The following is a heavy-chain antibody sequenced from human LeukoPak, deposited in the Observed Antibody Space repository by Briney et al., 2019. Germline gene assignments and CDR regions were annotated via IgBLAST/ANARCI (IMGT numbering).Heavy chain of an antibody. CDR1: GYIFSNYG. D-gene: IGHD6-13*01. V-gene: IGHV1-18*01. CDR2: ISAHNGNT. CDR3: VRDRYWVAGTGWFDA. J-gene: IGHJ5*02. Sequence: GASVKVSCKASGYIFSNYGISWVRQAPGQGLEWVRWISAHNGNTNYAQKFQGRVSMTTDTSTTTAHMELRTLRSDDTAVYYCVRDRYWVAGTGWFDAWGQGTPVTVSS.